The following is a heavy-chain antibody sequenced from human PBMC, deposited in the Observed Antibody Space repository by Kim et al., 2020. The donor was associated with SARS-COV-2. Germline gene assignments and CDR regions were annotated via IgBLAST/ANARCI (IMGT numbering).Heavy chain of an antibody. D-gene: IGHD5-12*01. V-gene: IGHV3-72*01. CDR1: GFTFSDHY. CDR3: ARVTVATTYYYYYGMDV. Sequence: GGSLRLSCAASGFTFSDHYMDWVRQAPGKGLEWVGRTRNKANSYTTEYAASVKGRFTISRDDSKNSLYLQMNSLKTEDTAVYYCARVTVATTYYYYYGMDVWGQGTTVTVSS. CDR2: TRNKANSYTT. J-gene: IGHJ6*02.